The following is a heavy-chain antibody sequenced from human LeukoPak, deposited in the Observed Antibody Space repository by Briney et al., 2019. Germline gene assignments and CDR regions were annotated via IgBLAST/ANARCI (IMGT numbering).Heavy chain of an antibody. CDR2: IIPIFGTA. CDR1: GGTFSSYA. D-gene: IGHD2-2*02. CDR3: AKVPYIVVVPPAIYLFDY. V-gene: IGHV1-69*05. J-gene: IGHJ4*02. Sequence: SVKVSCKASGGTFSSYAISWVRQAPGQGLEWMGGIIPIFGTANYAQKFQGRVTITTDESTSTAYMELSSLRSEDTAVYYCAKVPYIVVVPPAIYLFDYWGQGTLVTVSS.